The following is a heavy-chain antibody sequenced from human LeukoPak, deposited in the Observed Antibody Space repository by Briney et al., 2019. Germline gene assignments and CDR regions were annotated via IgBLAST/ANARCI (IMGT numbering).Heavy chain of an antibody. J-gene: IGHJ4*02. CDR1: GFTFSTYA. V-gene: IGHV3-64*01. Sequence: GGSLRLSCAASGFTFSTYAMNWVRQAPGKGLEYVSAISSNGGSTYYAKSVKGRFTISRDNSKNTLYLQMGSLRAEDMAVYYCAGSGGSYDYWGQGPLVTVSS. CDR2: ISSNGGST. CDR3: AGSGGSYDY. D-gene: IGHD1-26*01.